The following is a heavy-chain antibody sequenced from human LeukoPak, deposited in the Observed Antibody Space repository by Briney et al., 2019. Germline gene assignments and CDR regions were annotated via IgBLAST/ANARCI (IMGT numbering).Heavy chain of an antibody. V-gene: IGHV3-53*05. Sequence: GGSLRLSCAASGFTVSGFTVSNKYMTWVRQAPGKGLEWVSLIYSDGRTNYADSVKGRFTISRDNSKNTLYLQMNSLRAEDTAVYYCAKGVRSVWGSYRTQYYFDYWGQGTLVTVSS. CDR1: GFTVSGFTVSNKY. CDR3: AKGVRSVWGSYRTQYYFDY. CDR2: IYSDGRT. D-gene: IGHD3-16*02. J-gene: IGHJ4*02.